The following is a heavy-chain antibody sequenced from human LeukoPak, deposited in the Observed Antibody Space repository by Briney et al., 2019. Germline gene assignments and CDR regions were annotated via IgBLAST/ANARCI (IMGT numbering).Heavy chain of an antibody. Sequence: SETLSLTCAAYGWSFSGYYRSWIRQPPGKGLEWIGEINHSGSTNYNPSLKSRVTISVDTSKNQFSLKLSSVTAADTAVYYCASGYDLGGLVDYWGQGTLVTVSS. CDR3: ASGYDLGGLVDY. V-gene: IGHV4-34*01. CDR2: INHSGST. D-gene: IGHD3-16*01. CDR1: GWSFSGYY. J-gene: IGHJ4*02.